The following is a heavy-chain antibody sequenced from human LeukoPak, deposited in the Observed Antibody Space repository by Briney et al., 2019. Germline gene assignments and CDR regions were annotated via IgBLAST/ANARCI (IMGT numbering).Heavy chain of an antibody. CDR2: INSDGSST. J-gene: IGHJ3*02. CDR3: AREESTVTDGFDI. V-gene: IGHV3-74*01. CDR1: GFTFSSYW. Sequence: GGSLRLSCAASGFTFSSYWMHWVRQGPGKGLVWFSRINSDGSSTSYADSVKGRFTISRDNAKNTLYLQMNSLRAEDTAVYYCAREESTVTDGFDIWGQGTMVTVSS. D-gene: IGHD4-17*01.